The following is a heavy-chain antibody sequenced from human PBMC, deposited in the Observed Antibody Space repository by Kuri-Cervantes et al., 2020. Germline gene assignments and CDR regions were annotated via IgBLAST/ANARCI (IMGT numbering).Heavy chain of an antibody. V-gene: IGHV4-59*01. J-gene: IGHJ3*02. Sequence: LRLSCTVSGGSISSYYWSWIRRPPGKGLEWIGYIYYSGSTNYNPSLKSRVTISVDTSKNQFSLKLSSVTAADTAVYYCARTNDAFDIWGQGTMVTVSS. CDR2: IYYSGST. CDR3: ARTNDAFDI. CDR1: GGSISSYY.